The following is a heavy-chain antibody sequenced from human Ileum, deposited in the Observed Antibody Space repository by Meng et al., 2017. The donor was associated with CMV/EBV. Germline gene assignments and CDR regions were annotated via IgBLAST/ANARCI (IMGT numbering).Heavy chain of an antibody. D-gene: IGHD3-3*01. CDR1: FTSYG. V-gene: IGHV1-18*01. CDR3: ARGDVLRFLEWSLGGDHFDY. J-gene: IGHJ4*02. CDR2: ISTYNGNT. Sequence: FTSYGISWVRQAPGQGLEWMGWISTYNGNTNYAQKLQGRVTMTTDTSTSTAYMELRSLRSDDTAVYYCARGDVLRFLEWSLGGDHFDYWGQGTLVTVSS.